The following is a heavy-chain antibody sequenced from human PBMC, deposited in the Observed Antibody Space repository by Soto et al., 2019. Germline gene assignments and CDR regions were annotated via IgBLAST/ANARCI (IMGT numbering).Heavy chain of an antibody. CDR3: SRESQCSGRPPVY. Sequence: SETLSLTCTVSGGSFSSSSYYWGWIRQPPGKGLEWIGSIYYSGSTYYNPSLKSRVTMSVDPSKNQFSLKLISVTAADTAVYYFSRESQCSGRPPVYWGQGTLVTVSS. CDR1: GGSFSSSSYY. V-gene: IGHV4-39*03. D-gene: IGHD3-10*02. J-gene: IGHJ4*02. CDR2: IYYSGST.